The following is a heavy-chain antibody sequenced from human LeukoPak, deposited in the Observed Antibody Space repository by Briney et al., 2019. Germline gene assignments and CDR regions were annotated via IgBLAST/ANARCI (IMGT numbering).Heavy chain of an antibody. CDR1: GFTFSSYA. V-gene: IGHV3-23*01. CDR2: ISGRGSDT. Sequence: GGSPRLSCAASGFTFSSYAMSWVRQAPGKGLEWVSAISGRGSDTYYADSVKGRFTISRDNSKNTLYLQMNSLRAEDTALYYCARELEPLMAWGQGTLVTVSS. J-gene: IGHJ5*02. CDR3: ARELEPLMA. D-gene: IGHD1-1*01.